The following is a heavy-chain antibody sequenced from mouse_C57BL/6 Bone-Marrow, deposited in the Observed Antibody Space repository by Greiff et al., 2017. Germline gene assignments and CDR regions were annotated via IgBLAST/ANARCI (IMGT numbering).Heavy chain of an antibody. CDR2: INPSSGYT. CDR1: GYTFTSYT. D-gene: IGHD1-1*01. Sequence: QVQLQQSGAELARPGASVKMSCKASGYTFTSYTMHWVKQRPGQGLEWIGYINPSSGYTKYNQKFKDKATLTADKSSSTAYMQLSNLTSEDSAVYYCAYYYGSSPDYWGQGTTLTVSS. CDR3: AYYYGSSPDY. J-gene: IGHJ2*01. V-gene: IGHV1-4*01.